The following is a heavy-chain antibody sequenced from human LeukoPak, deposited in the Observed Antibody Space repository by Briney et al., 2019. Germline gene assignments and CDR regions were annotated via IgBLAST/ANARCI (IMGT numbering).Heavy chain of an antibody. CDR3: ARYDSTWDNFDS. CDR1: GGSINAYY. V-gene: IGHV4-4*07. D-gene: IGHD3-22*01. CDR2: IHTSGST. J-gene: IGHJ4*02. Sequence: PSETLSLTCTVSGGSINAYYWTWIRQPAGEGLEWIGRIHTSGSTYYNPSLKGRALMTLDKPNNQFSLELKSLTAADTAVYYCARYDSTWDNFDSWGQGTLVTVSS.